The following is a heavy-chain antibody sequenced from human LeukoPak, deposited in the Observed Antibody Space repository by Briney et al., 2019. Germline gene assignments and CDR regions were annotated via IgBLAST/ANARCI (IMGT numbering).Heavy chain of an antibody. CDR1: GSTFSSYS. V-gene: IGHV3-48*01. CDR3: ARWCSSSSCFRGFDY. D-gene: IGHD2-2*01. J-gene: IGHJ4*02. Sequence: GGSLRLSCAASGSTFSSYSMNWVRQAPGKGLEWVSYISSGSSTIYYADSVKGRFTISRDNAKNSLYLQMNSLRAEDTAVYYCARWCSSSSCFRGFDYWGQGTLVTVSS. CDR2: ISSGSSTI.